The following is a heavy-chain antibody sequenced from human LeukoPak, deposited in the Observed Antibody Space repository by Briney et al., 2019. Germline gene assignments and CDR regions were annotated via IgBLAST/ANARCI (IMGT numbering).Heavy chain of an antibody. V-gene: IGHV4-39*01. J-gene: IGHJ4*02. CDR2: IYYSGST. Sequence: PSETLSLTCTVSGGSISTGSYYWAWLRQPPGKGLEWLGSIYYSGSTYYNPSLKSRVTISVDTSKNQFSLRLSSVTAADTAVYYCAGRGDVVVVPADYWGQGTLVTVSS. D-gene: IGHD2-2*01. CDR1: GGSISTGSYY. CDR3: AGRGDVVVVPADY.